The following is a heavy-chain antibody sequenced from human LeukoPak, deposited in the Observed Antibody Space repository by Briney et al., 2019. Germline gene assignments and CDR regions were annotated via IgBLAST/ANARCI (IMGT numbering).Heavy chain of an antibody. CDR2: IWYDGSNK. CDR1: GFTFSSYG. CDR3: ARGGGSSWYWFDP. D-gene: IGHD6-13*01. Sequence: PGGSLRLSCAASGFTFSSYGMHWVRQAPGKGLEWVAVIWYDGSNKYYADSVKGRFTISRDNSKNTLYLQMNSLRAEDTAVYYCARGGGSSWYWFDPWGQGTLVTVSS. V-gene: IGHV3-33*01. J-gene: IGHJ5*02.